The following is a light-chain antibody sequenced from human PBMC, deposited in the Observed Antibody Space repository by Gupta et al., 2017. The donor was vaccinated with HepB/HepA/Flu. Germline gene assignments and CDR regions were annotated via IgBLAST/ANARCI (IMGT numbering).Light chain of an antibody. CDR1: QSISIY. CDR3: QQTYSAPST. Sequence: DIQMNQSPSSLSASVGDRVTITCRPSQSISIYLNWYQQKVGKAPMLLMFGGSDLQSGVPSRFSGSRSGTEFTLTISSIQPEDFATYYCQQTYSAPSTFGQGTKLEIK. J-gene: IGKJ2*01. CDR2: GGS. V-gene: IGKV1-39*01.